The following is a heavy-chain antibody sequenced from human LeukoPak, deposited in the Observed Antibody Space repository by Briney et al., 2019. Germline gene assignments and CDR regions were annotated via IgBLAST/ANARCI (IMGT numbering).Heavy chain of an antibody. V-gene: IGHV1-69*05. CDR3: ARVANSSSPYQLWY. Sequence: GASLKVSCKASGGTFSSYAISWVRQAPGQGLEWMGRIIPIFGTANYAHKFQGRVTITTDESTSTAYLQLSSLRSEDTAVYFCARVANSSSPYQLWYWGQGTLVTVSS. CDR2: IIPIFGTA. CDR1: GGTFSSYA. J-gene: IGHJ4*02. D-gene: IGHD6-6*01.